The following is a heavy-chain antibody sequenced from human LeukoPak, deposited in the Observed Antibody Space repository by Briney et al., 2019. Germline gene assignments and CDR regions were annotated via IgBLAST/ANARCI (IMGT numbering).Heavy chain of an antibody. CDR3: ARDGYSSSWTYFDY. CDR1: GFTFSSYW. J-gene: IGHJ4*02. Sequence: GGSLRLSCAASGFTFSSYWMHWVRHAPGKGLVWVSRINSDGSSTSYADSVKGRFTISRDNAKNTLYLQMNSLRAEDTAVYYCARDGYSSSWTYFDYWGQGTLVTVSS. CDR2: INSDGSST. V-gene: IGHV3-74*01. D-gene: IGHD6-13*01.